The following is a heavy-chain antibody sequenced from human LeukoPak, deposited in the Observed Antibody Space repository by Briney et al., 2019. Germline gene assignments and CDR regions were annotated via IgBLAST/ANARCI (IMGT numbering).Heavy chain of an antibody. CDR1: GFXFSNYG. D-gene: IGHD6-19*01. CDR3: AKDKIVGSTGWYYFDY. V-gene: IGHV3-30*18. CDR2: ISYDGSNK. Sequence: PGGSLRLSCAASGFXFSNYGIHWVRQAPGKGLEWVAVISYDGSNKYYADSLKGRFTISRDNSKNTLYLQMNSLRAEDTAVYYCAKDKIVGSTGWYYFDYWGQGTLVTVSS. J-gene: IGHJ4*02.